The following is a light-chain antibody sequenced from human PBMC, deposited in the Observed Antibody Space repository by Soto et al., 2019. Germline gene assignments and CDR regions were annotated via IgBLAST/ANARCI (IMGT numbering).Light chain of an antibody. CDR2: EAS. CDR3: CSYAGGDTMI. Sequence: QSALTQPASVSGSPGQSITISCTGTSSNVGSYNLVSWYQQHPGEAPKLMIFEASKRPSGVSNRFSGSKSGKTASLTISGLQAEDEADYYCCSYAGGDTMIFGGGTKVTVL. CDR1: SSNVGSYNL. J-gene: IGLJ2*01. V-gene: IGLV2-23*01.